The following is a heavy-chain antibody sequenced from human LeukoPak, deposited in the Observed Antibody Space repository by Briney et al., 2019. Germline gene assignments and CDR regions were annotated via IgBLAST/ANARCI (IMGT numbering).Heavy chain of an antibody. CDR3: ARGVRIAVAGNIDY. J-gene: IGHJ4*02. V-gene: IGHV3-30*04. CDR1: GFTFRSYA. CDR2: ISYDGSNK. D-gene: IGHD6-19*01. Sequence: HPGGSLRLSCAASGFTFRSYAMHWVRQAPGKGLEWEAAISYDGSNKKYADSVKGRFTISRDNSKNTLYLQMNSLRAEDTAVYYCARGVRIAVAGNIDYWGQGTLVTVSS.